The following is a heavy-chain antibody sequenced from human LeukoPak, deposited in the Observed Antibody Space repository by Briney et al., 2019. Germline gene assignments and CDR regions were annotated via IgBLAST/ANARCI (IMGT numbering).Heavy chain of an antibody. J-gene: IGHJ4*02. CDR3: VKGDYLLDY. CDR1: GFTFSSYS. Sequence: GGSLRLSCAASGFTFSSYSMNWVRQAAGKGLEWVSSISSGSTYIYYADSVKGRFTISRDNAQNSMYLQMNSLRAEDTAVYYCVKGDYLLDYWGQGTLVTVSS. V-gene: IGHV3-21*01. CDR2: ISSGSTYI. D-gene: IGHD4-17*01.